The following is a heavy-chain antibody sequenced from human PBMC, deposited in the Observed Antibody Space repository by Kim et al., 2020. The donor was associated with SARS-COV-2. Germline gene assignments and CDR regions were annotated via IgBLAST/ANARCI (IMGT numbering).Heavy chain of an antibody. CDR2: VYFTGST. Sequence: SETLSLTCTVSGGTVRSGSYYWNWMRQFPGKGLEWIGFVYFTGSTTYNPSLKSRVTISVDTSNNQFALKLSSVSAADTAVYYCARVNDFQYHYGMDVWGQGTTVTVSS. CDR1: GGTVRSGSYY. V-gene: IGHV4-61*01. D-gene: IGHD3-3*01. J-gene: IGHJ6*02. CDR3: ARVNDFQYHYGMDV.